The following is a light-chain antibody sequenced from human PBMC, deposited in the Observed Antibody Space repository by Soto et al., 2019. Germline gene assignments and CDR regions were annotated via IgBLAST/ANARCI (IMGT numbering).Light chain of an antibody. V-gene: IGLV3-1*01. CDR2: QND. CDR1: KLETKY. J-gene: IGLJ1*01. CDR3: QAWDSGPYI. Sequence: VLTQPLSVSVSPGQTASITCSGDKLETKYVAWYQQRPGQSPILVMYQNDKRPSGIPERFSGSNSVNTATLTIRGTQAMDEADYYCQAWDSGPYIFGAGTKVTVL.